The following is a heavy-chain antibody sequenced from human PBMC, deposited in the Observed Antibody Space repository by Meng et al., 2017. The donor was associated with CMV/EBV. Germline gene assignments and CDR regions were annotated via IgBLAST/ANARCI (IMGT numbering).Heavy chain of an antibody. Sequence: SCAASGFTFSSYGMHWVRQAPGKGLEWVAVISYDGSNKYYADSVKGRFTISRDNSKNTLYLQMNSLRAEDTAVYYCARGDSSVYYYYYYGMDVWGQGTTVTVSS. D-gene: IGHD6-25*01. CDR2: ISYDGSNK. CDR1: GFTFSSYG. CDR3: ARGDSSVYYYYYYGMDV. V-gene: IGHV3-30*19. J-gene: IGHJ6*02.